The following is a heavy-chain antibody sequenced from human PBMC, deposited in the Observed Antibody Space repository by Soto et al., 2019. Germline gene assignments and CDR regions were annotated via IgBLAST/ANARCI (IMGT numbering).Heavy chain of an antibody. V-gene: IGHV3-30*18. J-gene: IGHJ4*02. CDR1: GFTFSSYG. CDR2: ISFDGSNE. Sequence: QVQLVESGGGVVQPGRSLRLSCAASGFTFSSYGMHWVRQAPGKGLEWVAVISFDGSNEKYADSVKGRFTISRDNSKNTLYLQMNTRRAEDTALYYCAKDGGRTGTAGYWGQGTRVTVSS. D-gene: IGHD1-1*01. CDR3: AKDGGRTGTAGY.